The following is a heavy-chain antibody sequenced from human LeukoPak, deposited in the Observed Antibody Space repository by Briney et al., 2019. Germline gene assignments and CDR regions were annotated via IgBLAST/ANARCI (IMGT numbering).Heavy chain of an antibody. V-gene: IGHV3-7*04. CDR3: ARVAATATGAYDI. J-gene: IGHJ3*02. CDR1: GFTFSSYW. D-gene: IGHD6-25*01. Sequence: PGGSLRLSCAASGFTFSSYWMNWVRQAPGKGLEWVANIKQDGSEKYYVDSVKGRFTISRDNTKNLLYLQMNSLRAEDTAVYYCARVAATATGAYDIWGQGTMVTVSS. CDR2: IKQDGSEK.